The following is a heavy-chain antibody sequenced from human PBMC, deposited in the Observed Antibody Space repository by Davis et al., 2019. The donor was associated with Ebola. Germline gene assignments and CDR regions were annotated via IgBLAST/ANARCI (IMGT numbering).Heavy chain of an antibody. J-gene: IGHJ5*02. CDR3: ARGHTYGRWDDWFDP. CDR2: INPNFGGK. Sequence: ASVKVSCKASGYTFTAYFIHWVRQAPGQGLEWMGRINPNFGGKIYAQKFQDRVTMTIDTSINTAYMELDRLRSDDTAVYYCARGHTYGRWDDWFDPWGQGTLVTVSS. CDR1: GYTFTAYF. D-gene: IGHD5-18*01. V-gene: IGHV1-2*06.